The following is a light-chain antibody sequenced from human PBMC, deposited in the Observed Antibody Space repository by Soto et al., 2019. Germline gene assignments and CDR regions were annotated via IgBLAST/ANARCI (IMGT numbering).Light chain of an antibody. V-gene: IGKV2-30*01. Sequence: DVVMTQSPLALPVTLGQPASISCRSSQSLEDSDGNTYLNWLQQRPGQSPRRLIYKVSNRDSGVPDRCSGSGSGTDFTLKISRVEAEDVGVYYCMQGTHWPPYTFGQGTKLEIK. J-gene: IGKJ2*01. CDR3: MQGTHWPPYT. CDR2: KVS. CDR1: QSLEDSDGNTY.